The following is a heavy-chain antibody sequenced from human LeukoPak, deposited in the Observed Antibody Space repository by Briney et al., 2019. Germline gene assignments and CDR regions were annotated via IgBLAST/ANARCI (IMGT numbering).Heavy chain of an antibody. V-gene: IGHV3-33*01. J-gene: IGHJ5*02. CDR1: GFTFSNYG. CDR3: ARDTLIAAPKTGTVTRIGWFDT. D-gene: IGHD6-13*01. CDR2: IWYDGSYK. Sequence: GGPLRLSCAASGFTFSNYGMHWVRQAPGKGLEWVAVIWYDGSYKFYGDSVKGRFTISRDNSKNTLFLQMNSLRADDTAVYYCARDTLIAAPKTGTVTRIGWFDTWGQGSLVTVSS.